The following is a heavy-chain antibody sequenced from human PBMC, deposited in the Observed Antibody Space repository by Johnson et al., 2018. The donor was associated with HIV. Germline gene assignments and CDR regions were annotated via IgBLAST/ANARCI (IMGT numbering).Heavy chain of an antibody. CDR1: VFTVSSNY. CDR2: IYSGGNT. Sequence: EVQLVESGGGLVQPGGSLRLSCAASVFTVSSNYMTWVRQAPGKGLEWVSVIYSGGNTYYADSVKGRFTISRDTSKNTLYLQMGSLGAEDMAVYYCARSRFREPAAFDIWGQGTMVTVSS. V-gene: IGHV3-66*01. D-gene: IGHD3-10*01. CDR3: ARSRFREPAAFDI. J-gene: IGHJ3*02.